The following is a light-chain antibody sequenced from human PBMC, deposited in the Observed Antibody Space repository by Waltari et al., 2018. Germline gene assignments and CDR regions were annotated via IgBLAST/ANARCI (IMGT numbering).Light chain of an antibody. CDR1: TSNIGRNY. V-gene: IGLV1-47*01. J-gene: IGLJ3*02. Sequence: QSVLTQPPSASGTPGQRVTISRSGGTSNIGRNYVSWYQQFPGTAPKLLVYRNNERPSGVPDRISGSKSGTSASLAISGLRSEDEADYYCATWDGSLTAWVFGGGTKLTVL. CDR3: ATWDGSLTAWV. CDR2: RNN.